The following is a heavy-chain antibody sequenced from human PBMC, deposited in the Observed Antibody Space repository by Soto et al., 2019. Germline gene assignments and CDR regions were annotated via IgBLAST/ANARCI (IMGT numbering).Heavy chain of an antibody. CDR3: AKDGGYFDWFDY. Sequence: AGGYRRLYYSASGCTFSSYAMSWVRQAPGKGLEWVSAISGSGGSTYYADYVKGRFTISGDNSKNTLYLQMSSLRAEYTAVYYCAKDGGYFDWFDYWGQGTLVTVYS. CDR1: GCTFSSYA. CDR2: ISGSGGST. V-gene: IGHV3-23*01. J-gene: IGHJ5*01. D-gene: IGHD3-9*01.